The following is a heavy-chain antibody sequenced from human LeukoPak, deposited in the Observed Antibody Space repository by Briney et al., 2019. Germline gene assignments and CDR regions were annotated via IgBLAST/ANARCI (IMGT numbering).Heavy chain of an antibody. D-gene: IGHD5-24*01. Sequence: PGGSLRLSCAASGFTFSSYEMNWVRQAPGKGLAWISYISSSGSTMYCADSVKGRFTISRDNSKNTLYLQMNSLRAEDTAVYYCARVGRWLQSIYYYYYMDVWGKGTTVTISS. CDR3: ARVGRWLQSIYYYYYMDV. J-gene: IGHJ6*03. CDR2: ISSSGSTM. V-gene: IGHV3-48*03. CDR1: GFTFSSYE.